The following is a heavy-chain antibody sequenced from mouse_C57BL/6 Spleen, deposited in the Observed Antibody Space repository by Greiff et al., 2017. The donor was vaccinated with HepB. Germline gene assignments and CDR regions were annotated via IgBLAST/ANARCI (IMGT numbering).Heavy chain of an antibody. CDR1: GYTFTSYT. J-gene: IGHJ2*01. CDR3: ARRLTTVVPHFDY. D-gene: IGHD1-1*01. V-gene: IGHV1-4*01. Sequence: LVESGAELARPGASVKMSCKASGYTFTSYTMHWVKQRPGQGLEWIGYINPSSGYTKSNQKFKDKATLTADKSSSTAYMQLSSLTSEDSAVYYCARRLTTVVPHFDYWGQGTTLTVSS. CDR2: INPSSGYT.